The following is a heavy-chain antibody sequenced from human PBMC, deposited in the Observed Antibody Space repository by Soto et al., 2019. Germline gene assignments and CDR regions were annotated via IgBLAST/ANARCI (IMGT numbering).Heavy chain of an antibody. CDR2: IKADGSST. CDR1: GFTFSNYW. J-gene: IGHJ5*02. CDR3: TRKRFDP. Sequence: GGSLRLSCAASGFTFSNYWMHWVRQAPGKGLVWVSRIKADGSSTNYADSVKGRFTISRDNAKNTLYLVINSLRVEDTAVYFCTRKRFDPWGQGTLVTVSS. V-gene: IGHV3-74*01.